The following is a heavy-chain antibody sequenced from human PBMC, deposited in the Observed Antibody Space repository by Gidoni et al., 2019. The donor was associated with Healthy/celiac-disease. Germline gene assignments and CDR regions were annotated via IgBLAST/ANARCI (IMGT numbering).Heavy chain of an antibody. Sequence: EVQLVQSGAEVKKPGATVKISCKVSGYTFTDYYIHWVQQAPGKGLEWMGLVAPEDGETIYAEKFQGRVTITADTSTDTAYMELSSLRSEDTAVYYCATDRGIAASVVTASYYYYGMDVWGQGTTVTVSS. CDR1: GYTFTDYY. J-gene: IGHJ6*02. CDR2: VAPEDGET. D-gene: IGHD6-13*01. V-gene: IGHV1-69-2*01. CDR3: ATDRGIAASVVTASYYYYGMDV.